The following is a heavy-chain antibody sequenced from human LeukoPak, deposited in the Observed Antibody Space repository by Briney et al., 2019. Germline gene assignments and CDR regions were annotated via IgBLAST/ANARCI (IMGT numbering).Heavy chain of an antibody. CDR2: IIPIFGTA. V-gene: IGHV1-69*05. Sequence: ASVKVSCKASGGTFSSYAISWVRQAPGQGLEWMGGIIPIFGTANYAQKFQGRVTITTDESTSTAYMELSSLRSEDTALYFCAREQRGGLSGNWGGLFASYYTYYYMDVWGRGTTVTVSS. J-gene: IGHJ6*03. CDR1: GGTFSSYA. D-gene: IGHD3-10*01. CDR3: AREQRGGLSGNWGGLFASYYTYYYMDV.